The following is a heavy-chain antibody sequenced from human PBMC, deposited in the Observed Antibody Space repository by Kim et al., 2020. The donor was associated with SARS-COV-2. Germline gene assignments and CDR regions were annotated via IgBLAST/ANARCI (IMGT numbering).Heavy chain of an antibody. V-gene: IGHV1-2*02. D-gene: IGHD2-15*01. CDR3: ARDRKRTTAVSSSYYQYYGMDA. CDR2: IKPSSGGT. CDR1: GYTFSDQY. J-gene: IGHJ6*02. Sequence: ASVKVSCKASGYTFSDQYMHWVRQAPGQGLEWMGWIKPSSGGTHYVQKFQGRVTMTRDTYISTAYMELRRLRSDDTAVYYCARDRKRTTAVSSSYYQYYGMDAWGQGTTVTVSS.